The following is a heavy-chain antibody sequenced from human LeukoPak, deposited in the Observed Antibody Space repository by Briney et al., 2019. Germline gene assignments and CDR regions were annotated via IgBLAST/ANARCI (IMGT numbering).Heavy chain of an antibody. J-gene: IGHJ4*02. CDR1: GASISSYY. CDR3: ARVGHIVAAGTYDW. D-gene: IGHD6-13*01. Sequence: PSATLSLTCTVSGASISSYYWSWIRQPPGKGLEWIGYISYSGSPNYNPSLKSRVTISADTSKNQFSLNLSSVTAADTAVYYCARVGHIVAAGTYDWWGQGTLVTVLS. CDR2: ISYSGSP. V-gene: IGHV4-59*08.